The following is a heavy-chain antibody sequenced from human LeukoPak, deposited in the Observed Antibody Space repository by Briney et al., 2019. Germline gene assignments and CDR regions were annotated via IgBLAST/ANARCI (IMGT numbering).Heavy chain of an antibody. CDR3: AKGGYYPATWGYDY. V-gene: IGHV3-23*01. CDR1: GFTFSSYA. J-gene: IGHJ4*02. D-gene: IGHD3-10*01. CDR2: ISGSGGST. Sequence: GRSLRLSCAASGFTFSSYAMHWVRQAPGKGLEWVSAISGSGGSTYYADSVKGRFTISRDNSKNTLYLQMNSLRAEDTAVYYCAKGGYYPATWGYDYWGQGTLVTVSS.